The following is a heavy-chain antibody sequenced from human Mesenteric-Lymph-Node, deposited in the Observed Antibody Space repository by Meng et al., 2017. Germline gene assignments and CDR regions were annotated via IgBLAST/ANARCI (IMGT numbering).Heavy chain of an antibody. CDR3: ARELSPARYDFWSGYVFTNYYYYGMDV. CDR1: GGSISTSNYY. J-gene: IGHJ6*02. D-gene: IGHD3-3*01. CDR2: FKYSGAT. V-gene: IGHV4-39*07. Sequence: SETLSLTCTVSGGSISTSNYYWGWIRQSPGKGPEWLGSFKYSGATYYNPSLRSRVTISVDASKNQFSLRLTSVTAAETAMYYCARELSPARYDFWSGYVFTNYYYYGMDVWGQGTTVTVSS.